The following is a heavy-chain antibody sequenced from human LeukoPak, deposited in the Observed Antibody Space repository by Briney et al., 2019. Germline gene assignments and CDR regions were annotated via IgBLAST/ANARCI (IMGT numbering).Heavy chain of an antibody. CDR1: GFTFSGYV. V-gene: IGHV3-30-3*01. Sequence: GGSLRLSCAASGFTFSGYVMTWVRQAPGKGLEWVAVISYDGSNKYYADSVKGRFTISRDNFKNTLYLQMNSLRAEDTAVYYCARGVYLNTDYWGQGTLVTVSS. J-gene: IGHJ4*02. CDR3: ARGVYLNTDY. D-gene: IGHD5/OR15-5a*01. CDR2: ISYDGSNK.